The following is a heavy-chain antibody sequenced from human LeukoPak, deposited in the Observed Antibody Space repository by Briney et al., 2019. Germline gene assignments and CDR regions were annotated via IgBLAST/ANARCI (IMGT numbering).Heavy chain of an antibody. D-gene: IGHD2-15*01. Sequence: ASVKVSCKASGYTFTSYDISWVRQAPGQGLEWMGWISAYNGNTNSAQKLQGRVTMTTDTSTSTAYMELRSLRSDDTAVYYCGVVVVAEDYWGQGTLVTVSS. CDR2: ISAYNGNT. V-gene: IGHV1-18*01. J-gene: IGHJ4*02. CDR1: GYTFTSYD. CDR3: GVVVVAEDY.